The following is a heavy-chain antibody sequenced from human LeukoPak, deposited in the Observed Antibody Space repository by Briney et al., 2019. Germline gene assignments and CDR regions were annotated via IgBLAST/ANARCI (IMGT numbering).Heavy chain of an antibody. J-gene: IGHJ4*02. Sequence: SETLSLTCAVYGGSFSGYYWSWIRQPPGKGLEWIGEINHSGSTNYNPSLKSRVTISVDTSKNQFSLKLSSVTAADTAVYCCARVNYATGYFDYWGQGTLVTVSS. CDR3: ARVNYATGYFDY. V-gene: IGHV4-34*01. CDR2: INHSGST. D-gene: IGHD3-16*01. CDR1: GGSFSGYY.